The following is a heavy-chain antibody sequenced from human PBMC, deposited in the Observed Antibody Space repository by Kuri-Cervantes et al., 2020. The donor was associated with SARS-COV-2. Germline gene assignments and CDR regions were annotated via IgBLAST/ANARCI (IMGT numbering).Heavy chain of an antibody. CDR2: IYHSGST. Sequence: SETLSLTCTVSGYSISSGYYWGWIRQPPGKGLEWIGSIYHSGSTYHDPSLKSRVTISVDTSKNQFSLKLSSVTAADTAVYYCARVRYCSSTSCRLGWYFDLWGRGTLVTVSS. CDR1: GYSISSGYY. D-gene: IGHD2-2*01. J-gene: IGHJ2*01. V-gene: IGHV4-38-2*02. CDR3: ARVRYCSSTSCRLGWYFDL.